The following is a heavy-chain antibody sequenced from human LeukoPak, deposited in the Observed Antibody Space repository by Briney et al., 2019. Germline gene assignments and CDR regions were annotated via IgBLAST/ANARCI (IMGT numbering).Heavy chain of an antibody. CDR2: ISSSGSTI. Sequence: GGSLRLSCAASGFTFSSYEMNWVRQAPGKGLEWVPYISSSGSTIYYADSVKGRFTISRDNAKNSVFLEMNRLRAEDTAVYYCARDWQERKQQLGYWGQGTLVTVSS. V-gene: IGHV3-48*03. CDR3: ARDWQERKQQLGY. J-gene: IGHJ4*02. D-gene: IGHD6-13*01. CDR1: GFTFSSYE.